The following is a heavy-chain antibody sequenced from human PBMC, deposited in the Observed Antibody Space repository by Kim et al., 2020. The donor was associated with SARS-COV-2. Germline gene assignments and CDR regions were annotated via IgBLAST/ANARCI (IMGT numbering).Heavy chain of an antibody. Sequence: SETLSLTCTVSGGSISSYYWSWIRQPPGKGLEWIGYIYYSGSTNYNPSLKSRVTISVDTSKNQFSLKLSSVTAADTAVYYCARDTYYYDSGIFDIWGQGTMVTVSS. CDR3: ARDTYYYDSGIFDI. J-gene: IGHJ3*02. V-gene: IGHV4-59*01. D-gene: IGHD3-22*01. CDR1: GGSISSYY. CDR2: IYYSGST.